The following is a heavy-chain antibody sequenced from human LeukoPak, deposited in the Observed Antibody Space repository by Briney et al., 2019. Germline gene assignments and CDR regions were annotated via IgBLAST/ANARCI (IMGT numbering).Heavy chain of an antibody. CDR1: GYTFTSYY. CDR2: INPSGGST. V-gene: IGHV1-46*01. CDR3: ARSYSGSNTGGIDFDY. Sequence: GASVKVSCKASGYTFTSYYMHWVRQAPGQGLEWMGIINPSGGSTSYAQKFQGRVTMTRDMSTTTVYMELSSLRSEDTAVYYCARSYSGSNTGGIDFDYWGQGTLVTVSS. D-gene: IGHD1-26*01. J-gene: IGHJ4*02.